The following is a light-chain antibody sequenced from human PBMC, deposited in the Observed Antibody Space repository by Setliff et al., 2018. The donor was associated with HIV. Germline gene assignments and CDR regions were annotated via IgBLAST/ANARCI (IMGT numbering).Light chain of an antibody. Sequence: QSALTQSASVSGTPGQSITISCTATSGDVGAYNYVSWYQQHPGKAPKLLIYDVRNRPSGVSNRFSGSKSGNTASLTISGLQPEDEADYYCGSYTSTNTRDFGTGTKVTGL. CDR1: SGDVGAYNY. CDR3: GSYTSTNTRD. CDR2: DVR. J-gene: IGLJ1*01. V-gene: IGLV2-14*03.